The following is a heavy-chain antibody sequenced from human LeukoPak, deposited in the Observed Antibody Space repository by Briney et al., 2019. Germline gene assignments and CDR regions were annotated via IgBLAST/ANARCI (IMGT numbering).Heavy chain of an antibody. Sequence: PGGSLGLSCAASGFTFSSYAMSWVRQAPGKGLEWVSAISGSGGSTYYADSVKGRFTISRDNSKNTLYLQMNSLRAEDTAVYYCAGYYDFWSGYPVYWGQGTLVTVSS. CDR2: ISGSGGST. J-gene: IGHJ4*02. D-gene: IGHD3-3*01. CDR3: AGYYDFWSGYPVY. CDR1: GFTFSSYA. V-gene: IGHV3-23*01.